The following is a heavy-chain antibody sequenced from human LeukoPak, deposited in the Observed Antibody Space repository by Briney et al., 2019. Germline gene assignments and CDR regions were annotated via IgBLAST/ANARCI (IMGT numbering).Heavy chain of an antibody. CDR1: GGTFSSYA. CDR2: IIPIFGTA. J-gene: IGHJ4*02. D-gene: IGHD3-22*01. CDR3: VYDSSGYYSPFDY. V-gene: IGHV1-69*05. Sequence: SVKVSCKASGGTFSSYAISWVRQAPGQGLEWMGGIIPIFGTANYAQKFQGRVTITTDESMSTAYMELSSLRSEDTAVYYCVYDSSGYYSPFDYWGQGTLVTVSS.